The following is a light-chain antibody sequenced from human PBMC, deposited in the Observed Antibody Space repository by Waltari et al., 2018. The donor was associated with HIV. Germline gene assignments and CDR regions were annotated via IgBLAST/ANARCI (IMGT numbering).Light chain of an antibody. CDR2: EVN. CDR3: CSYAGSSTLV. CDR1: SRDVGSYYL. V-gene: IGLV2-23*02. Sequence: QSALTQPASVSGSPGPSITLSCTGTSRDVGSYYLVSWYQQHPGKAPKLMIYEVNKRPSGVSNRFSGSKSGNTASLTISGLQAEDEADFYCCSYAGSSTLVFGGGTKLTVL. J-gene: IGLJ3*02.